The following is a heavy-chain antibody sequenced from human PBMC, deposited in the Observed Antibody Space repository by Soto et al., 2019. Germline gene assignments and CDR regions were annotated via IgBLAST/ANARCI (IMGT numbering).Heavy chain of an antibody. CDR2: ISSSGSTI. D-gene: IGHD2-15*01. CDR1: GFTFSDYY. Sequence: GGSLRLSCAASGFTFSDYYMSWIRQAPGKGLEWVSYISSSGSTIYYADSVKGRFTISRDNAKNSLYLQMNSLRAEDTAVYYCARVQVVVAATREAYYFDYWGQGTLGTVSS. V-gene: IGHV3-11*01. J-gene: IGHJ4*02. CDR3: ARVQVVVAATREAYYFDY.